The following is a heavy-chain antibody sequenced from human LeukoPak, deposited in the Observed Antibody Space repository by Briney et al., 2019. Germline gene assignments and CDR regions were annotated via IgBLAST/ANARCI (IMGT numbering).Heavy chain of an antibody. CDR2: ISAGGVST. Sequence: PGGSLRLSCAASGFTFSSYAMSWGRQAPGKGLEWVSAISAGGVSTYYADSVKGRFSISRDNSKNTLYLQMSSLRAEDTAVYYCAKEYSVRNQFDHWGQGTLVAVSS. V-gene: IGHV3-23*01. CDR1: GFTFSSYA. J-gene: IGHJ4*02. D-gene: IGHD1-14*01. CDR3: AKEYSVRNQFDH.